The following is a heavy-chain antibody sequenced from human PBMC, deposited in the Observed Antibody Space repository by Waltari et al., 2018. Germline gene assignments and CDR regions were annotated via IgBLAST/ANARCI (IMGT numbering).Heavy chain of an antibody. D-gene: IGHD6-6*01. CDR1: GGSSSGYY. J-gene: IGHJ4*02. V-gene: IGHV4-34*01. CDR3: ARVGRWDSSSSGDFDY. CDR2: INHSGIT. Sequence: QVQLQQWGAGLLKPSETLSLTCAVYGGSSSGYYWSWIRQPPGKGLEWIGEINHSGITNYNPSLKSRVTISVDTSKNQFSLKLSSVTAADTAVYYCARVGRWDSSSSGDFDYWGQGTLVTVSS.